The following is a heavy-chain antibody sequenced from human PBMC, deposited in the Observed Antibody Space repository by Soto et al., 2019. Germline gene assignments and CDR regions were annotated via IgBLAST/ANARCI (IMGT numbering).Heavy chain of an antibody. D-gene: IGHD3-22*01. Sequence: QVQLVQSGAEVKKPGSSVKVSCKASGGTFSSYAISWVRQAPGQGLEWMGGIIPIFGTANYAQKFQGRVTITADESTSTAYMELSSLRSEDTAVYYCARTLHDSSGYYYYYYGMDVWGQGTTDTVSS. CDR1: GGTFSSYA. CDR2: IIPIFGTA. J-gene: IGHJ6*02. V-gene: IGHV1-69*01. CDR3: ARTLHDSSGYYYYYYGMDV.